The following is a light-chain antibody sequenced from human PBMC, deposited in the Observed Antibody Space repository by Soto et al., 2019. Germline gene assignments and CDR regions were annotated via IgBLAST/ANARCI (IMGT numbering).Light chain of an antibody. V-gene: IGLV1-44*01. J-gene: IGLJ2*01. CDR1: TSNIGTNT. CDR2: GNH. CDR3: ATWDDSLNGAV. Sequence: QSVLTQSPSASGTTGRRVTISCSGGTSNIGTNTVNWYQQVPGTAPKLLIFGNHQRPSGVPDRFSGSRSGTSASLAISGLQSEDEAYYYCATWDDSLNGAVFGGGTKLTVL.